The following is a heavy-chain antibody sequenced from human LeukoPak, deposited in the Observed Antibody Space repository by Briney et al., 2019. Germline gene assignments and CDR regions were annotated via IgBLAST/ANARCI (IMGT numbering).Heavy chain of an antibody. CDR1: GFTFSTYA. CDR3: ARGGPGYSSAWTNYGLAV. Sequence: GRSLRLSCAASGFTFSTYAMLWVRQAPGKGLEWVAIISYDGSNEYYADSVKGRFTISRDTSKSTLYLQMNSLRAEDTAVYYCARGGPGYSSAWTNYGLAVWSQGTTVTVSS. J-gene: IGHJ6*02. V-gene: IGHV3-30-3*01. CDR2: ISYDGSNE. D-gene: IGHD6-19*01.